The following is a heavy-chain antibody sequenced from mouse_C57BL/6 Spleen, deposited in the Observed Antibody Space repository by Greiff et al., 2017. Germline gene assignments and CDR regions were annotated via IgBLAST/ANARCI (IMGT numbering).Heavy chain of an antibody. V-gene: IGHV1-54*01. CDR1: GYAFTNYL. CDR2: INPGSGGT. J-gene: IGHJ4*01. CDR3: ARAYSYRGDGMDY. Sequence: QVQLQQSGAELVRPGTSVKVSCKASGYAFTNYLIEWVKQRPGQGLEWIGVINPGSGGTNYNEKFKGKATLTADKSSSTAYMQLSSLTSEDSAVYFCARAYSYRGDGMDYWGQGTPVTVSS. D-gene: IGHD2-14*01.